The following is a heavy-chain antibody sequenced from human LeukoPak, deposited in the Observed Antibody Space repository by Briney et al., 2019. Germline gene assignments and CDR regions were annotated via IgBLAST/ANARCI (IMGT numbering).Heavy chain of an antibody. CDR2: ISFDGNVK. Sequence: PGGSLRLSCGASGFMFSTYGMHWVRQAPGKGLEWVAAISFDGNVKYYGDSVKGRLTISRDNSGNTLYLEMDSLRPDDTAVFYCAKGEFRFVPGYYFDSWGPGTLVTVSS. V-gene: IGHV3-30*18. J-gene: IGHJ4*02. CDR3: AKGEFRFVPGYYFDS. CDR1: GFMFSTYG. D-gene: IGHD3-10*01.